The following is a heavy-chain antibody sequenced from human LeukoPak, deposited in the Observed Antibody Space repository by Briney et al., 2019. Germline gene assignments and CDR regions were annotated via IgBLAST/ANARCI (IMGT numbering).Heavy chain of an antibody. Sequence: PGGSLRLSCAASGFTFSSYGMHWVRQAPGKGLDRVAVTSFDGSNKYCSDSVKGRFTISRDNSKNTLYLQMNSLRAEDTAVYYCAKDPIPGRIAAAGTGWFDYWGQGTLVTVSS. CDR1: GFTFSSYG. D-gene: IGHD6-13*01. CDR3: AKDPIPGRIAAAGTGWFDY. CDR2: TSFDGSNK. V-gene: IGHV3-30*18. J-gene: IGHJ5*01.